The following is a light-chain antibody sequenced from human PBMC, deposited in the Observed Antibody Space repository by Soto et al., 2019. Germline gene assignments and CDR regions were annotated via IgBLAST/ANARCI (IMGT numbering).Light chain of an antibody. J-gene: IGKJ1*01. CDR2: GAS. V-gene: IGKV3-15*01. CDR3: QQYDSWTSWT. Sequence: EIVMTQSPATLSVSPGERATLSCRASQSISIHLAWYQQQPGQGPRLLIYGASTRDTGTPARFSGSGSGTEFTLTISSRQSEDVAVYYCQQYDSWTSWTFGQGTKVEIK. CDR1: QSISIH.